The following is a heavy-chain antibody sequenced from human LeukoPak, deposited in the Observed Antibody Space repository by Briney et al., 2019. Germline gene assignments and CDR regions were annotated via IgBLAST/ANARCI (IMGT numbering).Heavy chain of an antibody. V-gene: IGHV1-8*03. D-gene: IGHD3-9*01. CDR2: MNPNSGNT. CDR1: GYTFTGYY. CDR3: ARGRRDTYYDILTGYHYYYYIDV. Sequence: ASVKVSCKASGYTFTGYYMHWVRQATGQGLEWMGWMNPNSGNTGYAQKFQGRVTITRNTSISTAYMELSSLRSEDTAVYYCARGRRDTYYDILTGYHYYYYIDVWGKGTTVTVSS. J-gene: IGHJ6*03.